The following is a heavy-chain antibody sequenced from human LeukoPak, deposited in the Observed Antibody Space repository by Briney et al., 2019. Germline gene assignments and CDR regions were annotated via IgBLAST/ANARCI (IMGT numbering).Heavy chain of an antibody. V-gene: IGHV3-23*01. J-gene: IGHJ4*02. D-gene: IGHD3-22*01. Sequence: GGSLRLSCAASGFTFNSYAMSWVRQAPGKGLEWVSEISGSGGSTYYADSVKGRFTISRDNSKNTLYLQMNSLRAEDTAVYYCARHNPYYYDSSGYLLVDYWGQGTLVTVSP. CDR1: GFTFNSYA. CDR2: ISGSGGST. CDR3: ARHNPYYYDSSGYLLVDY.